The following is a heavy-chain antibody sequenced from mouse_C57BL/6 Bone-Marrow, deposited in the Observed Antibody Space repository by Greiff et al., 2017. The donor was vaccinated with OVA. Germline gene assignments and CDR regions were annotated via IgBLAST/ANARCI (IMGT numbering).Heavy chain of an antibody. D-gene: IGHD2-3*01. J-gene: IGHJ3*01. CDR3: AREGYDGYYVRFAY. CDR2: ISRGGSYT. V-gene: IGHV5-6*02. Sequence: EVMLVESGGDLVKPGGSLKLSCAASGFTFSSYGMSWVRQTPDKRLEWVATISRGGSYTYYPDSVKGRFTISRDNAKNTLYLQMSSLKSEDTAMYYCAREGYDGYYVRFAYWGQGTLVTVSA. CDR1: GFTFSSYG.